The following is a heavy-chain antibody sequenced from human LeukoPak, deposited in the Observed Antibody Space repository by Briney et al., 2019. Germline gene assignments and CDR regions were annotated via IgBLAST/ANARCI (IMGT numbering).Heavy chain of an antibody. CDR2: ISGSGGST. CDR3: ARDSRPSGYYSD. V-gene: IGHV3-21*01. CDR1: GFTFSSYS. J-gene: IGHJ4*02. Sequence: GGSLRLSCAASGFTFSSYSMNWVRQAPGKGLEWVSAISGSGGSTYYADSVKGRFTISRDNAKNSLYLQMNSLRAEDTAVYYCARDSRPSGYYSDWGQGTLVTVSS. D-gene: IGHD3-22*01.